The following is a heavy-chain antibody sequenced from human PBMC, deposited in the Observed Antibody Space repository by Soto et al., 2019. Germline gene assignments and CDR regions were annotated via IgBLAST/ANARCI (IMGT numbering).Heavy chain of an antibody. D-gene: IGHD6-13*01. CDR1: GGSISSYY. V-gene: IGHV4-59*01. CDR3: ARGRWGTMAAACTGDY. Sequence: SETLSLTCTVSGGSISSYYWSWIRQPPGKGLEWIGDIYYSGSTNYNPSLKSRVTISVDTSKNQFSLKLSSETAADPAVSYTARGRWGTMAAACTGDYWGQGTLVTVSS. J-gene: IGHJ4*02. CDR2: IYYSGST.